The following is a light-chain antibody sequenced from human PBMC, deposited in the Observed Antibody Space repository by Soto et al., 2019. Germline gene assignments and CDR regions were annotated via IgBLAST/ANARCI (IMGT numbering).Light chain of an antibody. J-gene: IGKJ5*01. CDR3: QQYNKWPQIT. V-gene: IGKV3-15*01. CDR2: GAS. Sequence: EIVMTQSPATLSVSPGERVTLSCRASQSVSSNLAWYQHKPGQAVRLLMYGASTRATGIPARFSGSGSGTEFTLTISSLQSEDFAVYYYQQYNKWPQITFGQGTRLEIK. CDR1: QSVSSN.